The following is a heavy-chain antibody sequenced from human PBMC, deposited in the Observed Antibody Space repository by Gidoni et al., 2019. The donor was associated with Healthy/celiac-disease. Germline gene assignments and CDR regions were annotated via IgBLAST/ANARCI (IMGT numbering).Heavy chain of an antibody. Sequence: EVQLVESGGGLVQPGGSLRLSCAASGFPFSSSAISWVRQAPGKGLEWVSALSGSCGSTYYADSVKGRFTISRDNSKNTLYLQMNSLRAEDTAVYYCAKIRRNRPFYDSSGYYYVFDYCGQGTLVTVSS. CDR3: AKIRRNRPFYDSSGYYYVFDY. CDR2: LSGSCGST. D-gene: IGHD3-22*01. J-gene: IGHJ4*02. CDR1: GFPFSSSA. V-gene: IGHV3-23*04.